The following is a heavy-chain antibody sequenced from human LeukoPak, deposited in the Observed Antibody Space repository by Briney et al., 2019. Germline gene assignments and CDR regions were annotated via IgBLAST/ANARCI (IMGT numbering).Heavy chain of an antibody. V-gene: IGHV4-34*01. D-gene: IGHD6-13*01. Sequence: PSETLSLTCAVYGGSFSGYYWSWIRQPPGKGLEWIGEINHSGSTNYNPSLKSRVTISVDTSKNQFSLKLSSVTAADTAVYYCAGPAAQFPNPFEYWGQGTLVTVSS. CDR2: INHSGST. J-gene: IGHJ4*02. CDR1: GGSFSGYY. CDR3: AGPAAQFPNPFEY.